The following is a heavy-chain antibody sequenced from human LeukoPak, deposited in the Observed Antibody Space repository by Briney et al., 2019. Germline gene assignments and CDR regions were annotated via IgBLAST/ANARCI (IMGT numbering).Heavy chain of an antibody. Sequence: ASVKVSCKASGYTFTGCYMHWVRQAPGQGLEWMGWINPNSGGTNYAQKFQGRVTMTRDTSISTAYMELSRLRSDDTAVYYCSTGYGSGSREFDYWGQGTLVSVSS. CDR3: STGYGSGSREFDY. D-gene: IGHD3-10*01. J-gene: IGHJ4*02. CDR2: INPNSGGT. V-gene: IGHV1-2*02. CDR1: GYTFTGCY.